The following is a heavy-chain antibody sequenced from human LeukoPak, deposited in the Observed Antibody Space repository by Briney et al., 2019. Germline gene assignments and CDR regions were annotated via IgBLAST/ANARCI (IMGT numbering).Heavy chain of an antibody. V-gene: IGHV4-59*01. J-gene: IGHJ6*03. CDR2: IYYSGST. Sequence: PSETLSLTCPVSGGSISSYYWSWIRQPPGKGLEWIGYIYYSGSTNYNPSLKSRVTISVDTSKNQFSLKLSSVTAADTAVYYCARVQPDYGPYYYYYYYMDVWGKGTTVTVSS. CDR3: ARVQPDYGPYYYYYYYMDV. CDR1: GGSISSYY. D-gene: IGHD4-17*01.